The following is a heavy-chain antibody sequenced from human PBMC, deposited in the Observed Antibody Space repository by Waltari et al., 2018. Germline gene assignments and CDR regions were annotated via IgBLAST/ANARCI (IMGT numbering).Heavy chain of an antibody. V-gene: IGHV4-34*01. Sequence: QVQLQQWGAGLLKPSETLSLTCAVYGGSFSGYYWSWIRQPPGKGRGWIWEVNHSGSTNYNPCLKRRVTRSVDTSRNPFSLRLSSVTAADTAVYYGARGWIMITLWDVGTPFYGMDVWGQGTTVTVSS. CDR2: VNHSGST. J-gene: IGHJ6*02. D-gene: IGHD3-16*01. CDR1: GGSFSGYY. CDR3: ARGWIMITLWDVGTPFYGMDV.